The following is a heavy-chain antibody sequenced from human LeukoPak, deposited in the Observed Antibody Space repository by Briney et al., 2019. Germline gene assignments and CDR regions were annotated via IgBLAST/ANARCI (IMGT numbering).Heavy chain of an antibody. CDR3: ARDLAYYDSSGYLLGWFDP. V-gene: IGHV4-39*07. CDR2: IYYSGST. J-gene: IGHJ5*02. CDR1: GGSISSSSYY. Sequence: KPSETLSLTCTVSGGSISSSSYYWGWIRQPPGKGLEWIGSIYYSGSTYYNPSLKSRVTISVDTSKNQFSLKLSSVTAADTAVYYCARDLAYYDSSGYLLGWFDPWGQGTLVTVSS. D-gene: IGHD3-22*01.